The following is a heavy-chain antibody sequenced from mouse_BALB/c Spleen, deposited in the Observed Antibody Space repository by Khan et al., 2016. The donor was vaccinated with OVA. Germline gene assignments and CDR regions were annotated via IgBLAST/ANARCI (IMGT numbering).Heavy chain of an antibody. CDR1: GFTFSSYG. Sequence: EVELVESGGGLVQPGGSRKLSCAASGFTFSSYGMHWVRQAPEQGLEWVAYISGDSSTIYYADTVKGRFTISRDNPKNTLFLQMTSLRSEDTAMYYCATSYYCGYYFDYWGQGTTRTVSS. D-gene: IGHD1-1*01. CDR3: ATSYYCGYYFDY. CDR2: ISGDSSTI. J-gene: IGHJ2*01. V-gene: IGHV5-17*02.